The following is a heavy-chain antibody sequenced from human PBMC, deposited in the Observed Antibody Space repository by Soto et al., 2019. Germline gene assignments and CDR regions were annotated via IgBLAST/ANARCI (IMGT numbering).Heavy chain of an antibody. CDR3: AKGELINPQLFEF. V-gene: IGHV3-30*18. CDR2: VSYDGSNK. J-gene: IGHJ4*02. Sequence: QVQLVESGGGVVKPGRSLRLSCVASGFTLSHYDMNWVRQAPGKGLEWVAVVSYDGSNKYYGDSVRGRFTISRDNSKNTLYLQMNSLRAEETAVYYCAKGELINPQLFEFWGQGALVTVSS. CDR1: GFTLSHYD. D-gene: IGHD1-26*01.